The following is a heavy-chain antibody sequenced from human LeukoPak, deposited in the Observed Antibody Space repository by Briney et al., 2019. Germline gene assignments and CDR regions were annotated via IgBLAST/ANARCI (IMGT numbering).Heavy chain of an antibody. CDR1: GFTFSSYA. V-gene: IGHV3-30-3*01. CDR3: ARESSTSVRTFDY. CDR2: ISYDGSNK. D-gene: IGHD2-2*01. Sequence: PGGSLRLSCAASGFTFSSYAMHWVRQAPGKGLEWVAVISYDGSNKYYADSVKGRFTISGDNSKNTLYLQMNSLRAEDTAVYYCARESSTSVRTFDYWGQGTLVTVSS. J-gene: IGHJ4*02.